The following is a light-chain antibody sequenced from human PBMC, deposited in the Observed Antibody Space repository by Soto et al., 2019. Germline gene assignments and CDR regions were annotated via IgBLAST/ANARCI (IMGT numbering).Light chain of an antibody. CDR2: EAS. Sequence: ERVLTPSLXTLSLSKGERATLSCRASQSVSSYLAWYQQKPGQAPRLLIYEASNRATGIPARFSGSGSGTDFTLIISSLEPEDFAVYYCQQRKNWPPLTFGGGTKVDIK. J-gene: IGKJ4*01. V-gene: IGKV3-11*01. CDR1: QSVSSY. CDR3: QQRKNWPPLT.